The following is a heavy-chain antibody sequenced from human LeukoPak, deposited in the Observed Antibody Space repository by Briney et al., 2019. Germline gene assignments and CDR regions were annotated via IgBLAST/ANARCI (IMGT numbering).Heavy chain of an antibody. CDR2: IYYTGTT. J-gene: IGHJ4*02. CDR1: GGSISNTNYY. D-gene: IGHD6-13*01. CDR3: AREEYSSDWYGHDS. Sequence: KPSETLSLTCSVSGGSISNTNYYWAWIRQSPGRGLEWIGSIYYTGTTFDNPSLKSRVTLSVDTSKNQFSLGLTSVTAADTAFYYCAREEYSSDWYGHDSWGQGTLVTVSS. V-gene: IGHV4-39*07.